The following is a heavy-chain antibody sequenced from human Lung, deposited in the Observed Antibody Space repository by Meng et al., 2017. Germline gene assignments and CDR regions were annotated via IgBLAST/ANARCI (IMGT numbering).Heavy chain of an antibody. D-gene: IGHD6-19*01. CDR3: VRRTYSSGWYFDY. Sequence: QVQPQPWGAGLLKPSETLSLTCAVYCGSFSGYYWSWIRQPPGKGLEWIGEIIDSGSTNYNPSLKSRVTISVDTSKNQFSLRVTSVTAADRAVYYCVRRTYSSGWYFDYWGQGTLVTVSS. CDR1: CGSFSGYY. V-gene: IGHV4-34*02. J-gene: IGHJ4*02. CDR2: IIDSGST.